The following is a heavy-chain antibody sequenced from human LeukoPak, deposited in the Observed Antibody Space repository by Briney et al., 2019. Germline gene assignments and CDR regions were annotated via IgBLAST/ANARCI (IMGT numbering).Heavy chain of an antibody. CDR3: ARDQYCSSTSCYSPGTFDI. CDR2: ISYDGSNK. D-gene: IGHD2-2*01. V-gene: IGHV3-30-3*01. CDR1: GFTFSSYA. Sequence: PGGSLRLSCAASGFTFSSYAMHWVRQAPGKGLEWVAVISYDGSNKYYADSVKGRFTISRDNSKNTLYLQMNSLRAEDTAVYYCARDQYCSSTSCYSPGTFDIWGQGTMVTVSS. J-gene: IGHJ3*02.